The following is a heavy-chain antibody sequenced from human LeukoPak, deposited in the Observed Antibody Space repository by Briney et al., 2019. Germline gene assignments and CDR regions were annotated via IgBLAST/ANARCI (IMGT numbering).Heavy chain of an antibody. CDR2: IYPGDSDT. CDR3: ARSNYYDSSGYYYAGY. Sequence: KPGESLKISCKGSGYSFTSYWIGRVRQMPGKGLEWMGIIYPGDSDTRYSPSFQGQVTISADKSISTAYLQWSSLKASDTAMYYCARSNYYDSSGYYYAGYWGQGTLVTVSS. J-gene: IGHJ4*02. D-gene: IGHD3-22*01. CDR1: GYSFTSYW. V-gene: IGHV5-51*03.